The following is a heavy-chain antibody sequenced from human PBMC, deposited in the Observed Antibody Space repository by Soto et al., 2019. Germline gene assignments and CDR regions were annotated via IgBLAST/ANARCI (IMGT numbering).Heavy chain of an antibody. CDR1: GGTFSSYA. CDR2: IIPIFGTA. Sequence: ASVKVSCTASGGTFSSYAISWVRQAPGQGLEWMGGIIPIFGTANYAQKFQGRVTITADESTSTAYMELSSLRSEDTAVYYCARNSGVPAAITHYYYYGMDVWGQGTTVTVSS. J-gene: IGHJ6*02. D-gene: IGHD2-2*02. V-gene: IGHV1-69*13. CDR3: ARNSGVPAAITHYYYYGMDV.